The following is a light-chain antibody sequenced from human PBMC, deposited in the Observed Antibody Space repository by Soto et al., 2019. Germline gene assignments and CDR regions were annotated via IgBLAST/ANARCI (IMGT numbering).Light chain of an antibody. CDR3: QQYYSYPRT. CDR1: QGISSY. CDR2: AAS. V-gene: IGKV1-8*01. Sequence: IRMTQSPSSLSASTGDRVTITCRASQGISSYLAWYQQKPGKAPKLLIYAASTLQSGVPSRFSGSGSGTDFTLTISCLQSEDFATYYCQQYYSYPRTFGQGTKVDIK. J-gene: IGKJ1*01.